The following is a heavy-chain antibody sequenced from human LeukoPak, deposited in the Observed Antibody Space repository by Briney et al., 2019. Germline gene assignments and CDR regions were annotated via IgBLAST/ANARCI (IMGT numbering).Heavy chain of an antibody. CDR1: GFTFSSYS. D-gene: IGHD6-13*01. J-gene: IGHJ4*02. Sequence: GGSLRLSCAASGFTFSSYSMNWVRQAPGKGLEWVSSINRSGSYIFYADSVKGRFTISRDNTKNSLYLQMNSLRAEDTAVYYCARDRYSSMWSVFEYWGQGALVTVSS. V-gene: IGHV3-21*01. CDR2: INRSGSYI. CDR3: ARDRYSSMWSVFEY.